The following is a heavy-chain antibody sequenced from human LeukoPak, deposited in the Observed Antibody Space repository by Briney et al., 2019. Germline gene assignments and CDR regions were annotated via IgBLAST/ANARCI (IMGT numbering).Heavy chain of an antibody. CDR1: RFTFSTYS. Sequence: GGSLRLSCATSRFTFSTYSMNWVRQAPGKGLEWVSYISSSSTTICYADSVKGRFTISRDNAKNSLYLQMNSLRAGDTAVYYCARSPVAGPHYFDYWGQGTLVTVSS. V-gene: IGHV3-48*04. CDR3: ARSPVAGPHYFDY. D-gene: IGHD6-19*01. J-gene: IGHJ4*02. CDR2: ISSSSTTI.